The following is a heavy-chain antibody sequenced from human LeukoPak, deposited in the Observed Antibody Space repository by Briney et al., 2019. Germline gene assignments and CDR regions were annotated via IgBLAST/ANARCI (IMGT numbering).Heavy chain of an antibody. CDR2: IYSDGST. Sequence: GGSLRLSCAASGFTVSSNYMNWVRQAPGKGLEWFSVIYSDGSTYYADSVKGRFTISRDNSKNTLYLQMNSLRDEDTAVYYCARWVVATMFDYWGQGTLVTVSS. CDR3: ARWVVATMFDY. J-gene: IGHJ4*02. D-gene: IGHD5-12*01. V-gene: IGHV3-66*01. CDR1: GFTVSSNY.